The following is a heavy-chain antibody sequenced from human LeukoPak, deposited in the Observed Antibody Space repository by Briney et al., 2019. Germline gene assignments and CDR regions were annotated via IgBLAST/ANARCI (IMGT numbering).Heavy chain of an antibody. J-gene: IGHJ4*02. V-gene: IGHV3-11*01. D-gene: IGHD5-12*01. CDR3: ASDIVATSGDF. CDR2: ITSSGDDI. CDR1: GFTFSDYY. Sequence: GGSLRLPCAASGFTFSDYYMSWIRQAPGKGLEWVAYITSSGDDIYYAESVKGRFTISRDNAKNALFLRMSSLRVEDTATYYCASDIVATSGDFWGQGTLVSVSS.